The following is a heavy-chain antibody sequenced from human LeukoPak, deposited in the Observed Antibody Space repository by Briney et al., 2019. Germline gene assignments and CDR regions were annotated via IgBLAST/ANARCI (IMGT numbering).Heavy chain of an antibody. CDR3: ARAGMARINWFDP. J-gene: IGHJ5*02. CDR1: GGTFSSYA. D-gene: IGHD1-14*01. CDR2: IIPIIGTG. Sequence: SEKVSCKASGGTFSSYAISWVRQAPGQGLEWMGGIIPIIGTGDYAQKFQGRVTITSDESTSTAYMELSSLRSEDTAVYYCARAGMARINWFDPWGQGTLVTVSS. V-gene: IGHV1-69*01.